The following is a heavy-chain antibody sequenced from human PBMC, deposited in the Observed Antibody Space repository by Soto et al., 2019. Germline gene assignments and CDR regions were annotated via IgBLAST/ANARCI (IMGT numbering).Heavy chain of an antibody. CDR1: EYTFKSYW. CDR3: VRSGGVVIIGWFDP. J-gene: IGHJ5*02. Sequence: VESLKLSCKGSEYTFKSYWIGWVRPLPGKGLEWMGIIYPDDSETRYSPSFEGQVTISADKSMNMAYLQWSSLKASDTAMYYCVRSGGVVIIGWFDPWGQGTLVTVSS. V-gene: IGHV5-51*01. CDR2: IYPDDSET. D-gene: IGHD3-3*01.